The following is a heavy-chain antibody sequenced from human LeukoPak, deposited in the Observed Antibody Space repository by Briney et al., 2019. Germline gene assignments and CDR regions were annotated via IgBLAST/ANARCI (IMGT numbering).Heavy chain of an antibody. CDR2: INHFGRT. V-gene: IGHV4-34*01. CDR3: ARSYRAHQTFYSSHFFDY. D-gene: IGHD5-18*01. CDR1: GGSFSAYY. J-gene: IGHJ4*02. Sequence: PSETLSLTCAVYGGSFSAYYWDWIRHPLGEGLEWIWEINHFGRTKYNTSLKSRVTISGETPQKQFSLKINSLTAADTAVYYCARSYRAHQTFYSSHFFDYWGQGTLVTVSS.